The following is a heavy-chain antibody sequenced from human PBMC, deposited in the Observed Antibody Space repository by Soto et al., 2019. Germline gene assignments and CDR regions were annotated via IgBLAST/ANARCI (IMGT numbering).Heavy chain of an antibody. D-gene: IGHD3-22*01. Sequence: SETLSLTCAVSGGSISSGGYSWIWIRHPPGKGLEWIGYIYHSGSTYYNPSLKSRVTISVDRSKNQFSLKLSSVTAADTAVYYCARVAIPYDSSGYYFDYWGQGTLVTVPQ. CDR3: ARVAIPYDSSGYYFDY. J-gene: IGHJ4*02. CDR2: IYHSGST. V-gene: IGHV4-30-2*01. CDR1: GGSISSGGYS.